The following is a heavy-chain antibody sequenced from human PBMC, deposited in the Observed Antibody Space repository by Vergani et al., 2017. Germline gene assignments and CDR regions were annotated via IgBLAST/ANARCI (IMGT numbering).Heavy chain of an antibody. D-gene: IGHD3-22*01. CDR3: ARRADRLDY. V-gene: IGHV3-21*01. CDR2: ISSSSSYI. J-gene: IGHJ4*02. Sequence: EVQLLESGGGLVQPGGSLRLSCAASGFTFSSYAMSWVRQAPGKGLEWVSSISSSSSYIYYADSVKGRFTISRDNAKNSLYLQMNSLRAEDTAVYYCARRADRLDYWGQGTLVTVSS. CDR1: GFTFSSYA.